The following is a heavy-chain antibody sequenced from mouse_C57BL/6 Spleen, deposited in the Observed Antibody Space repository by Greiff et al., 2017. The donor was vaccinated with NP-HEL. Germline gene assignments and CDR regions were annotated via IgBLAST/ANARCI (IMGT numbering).Heavy chain of an antibody. D-gene: IGHD1-1*01. CDR3: ARDLYGSSFYWYFDV. V-gene: IGHV1-59*01. J-gene: IGHJ1*03. CDR2: IDPSDSYT. Sequence: QVQLKQPGAELVRPGTSVKLSCKASGYTFTSYWMHWVKQRPGQGLEWIGVIDPSDSYTNYNQKFKGKATLTVDTSSSTAYMQLSSLTSEDSAVYYCARDLYGSSFYWYFDVWGTGTTVTVSS. CDR1: GYTFTSYW.